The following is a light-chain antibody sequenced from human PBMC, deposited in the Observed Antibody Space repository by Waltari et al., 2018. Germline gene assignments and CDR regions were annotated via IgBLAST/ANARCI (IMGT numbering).Light chain of an antibody. J-gene: IGKJ1*01. CDR2: QAS. CDR1: QSISGW. V-gene: IGKV1-5*03. CDR3: QQYDTFPWT. Sequence: DIEMTQSPSTMSASVGDRVTITCRASQSISGWLAGYQQKPGTAPKLLNYQASTLENGVPSRFSGSGSGTDFTLTINSLQPDDFATYHCQQYDTFPWTFGQGTKVEI.